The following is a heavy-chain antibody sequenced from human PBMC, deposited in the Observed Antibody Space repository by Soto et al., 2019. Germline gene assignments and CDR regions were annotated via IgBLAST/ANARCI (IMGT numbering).Heavy chain of an antibody. D-gene: IGHD2-15*01. Sequence: QLQLQESGPGLVTPSETLSLTCTGSGGSISSSSYYWGWIRQPPGKGLEWIGNIYYNGDTYYNPSLKRRVTISVDTAQNQFSRQLSSVTATDTAVYYCARRVVAASQNYFDYWGQGTLVTVSS. CDR1: GGSISSSSYY. J-gene: IGHJ4*02. CDR2: IYYNGDT. V-gene: IGHV4-39*01. CDR3: ARRVVAASQNYFDY.